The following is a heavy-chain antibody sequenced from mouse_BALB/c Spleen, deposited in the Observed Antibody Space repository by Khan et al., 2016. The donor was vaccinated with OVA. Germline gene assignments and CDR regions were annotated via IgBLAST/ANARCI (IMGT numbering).Heavy chain of an antibody. J-gene: IGHJ3*01. D-gene: IGHD1-1*01. CDR2: INPATDYT. Sequence: QVQLKQSGSELAKPGASVKMSCKASGYTFTSYWMHWVKQRPGQGLEWIGYINPATDYTEYNQKIKNKATLTADKSSSTAYMQLNSLTSEDSAVYYCVNHGSSSAWFTYWGQGTPVTVSA. CDR1: GYTFTSYW. V-gene: IGHV1-7*01. CDR3: VNHGSSSAWFTY.